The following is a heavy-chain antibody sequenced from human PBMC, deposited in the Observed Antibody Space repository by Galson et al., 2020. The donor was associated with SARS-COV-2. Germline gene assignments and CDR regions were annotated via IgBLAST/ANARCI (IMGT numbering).Heavy chain of an antibody. V-gene: IGHV4-38-2*02. Sequence: SETLSLTCTLTSYSITSGSYWGCIRQSPGQGLEWLGTISDTGDTHYNTSLRSRVALSLDTSKNQFFLSLTSVTAADTAVYYCVRRGALGYWFDPWGPGALVTVSA. CDR2: ISDTGDT. D-gene: IGHD2-15*01. CDR3: VRRGALGYWFDP. CDR1: SYSITSGSY. J-gene: IGHJ5*02.